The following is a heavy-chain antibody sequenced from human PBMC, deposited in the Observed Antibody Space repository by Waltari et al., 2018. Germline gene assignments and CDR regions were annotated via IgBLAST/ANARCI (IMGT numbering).Heavy chain of an antibody. V-gene: IGHV1-8*01. CDR3: ARGLIDDFWSGYYTGFDY. J-gene: IGHJ4*02. CDR1: GYTFTSYD. CDR2: MNPNSGNT. D-gene: IGHD3-3*01. Sequence: QVQLVQSGAEVKKPGASVKVSCKASGYTFTSYDINWVRQATGQGLEWMGWMNPNSGNTGYAQKFQGRVTMTRNTSISTAYIELSSLRSEDTAVYYCARGLIDDFWSGYYTGFDYWGQGTLVTVSS.